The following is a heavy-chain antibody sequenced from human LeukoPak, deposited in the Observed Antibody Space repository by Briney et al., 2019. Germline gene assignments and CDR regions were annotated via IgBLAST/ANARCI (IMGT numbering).Heavy chain of an antibody. CDR1: GGSISSYY. CDR3: ARGLGSSGWTDFDY. J-gene: IGHJ4*02. Sequence: SETLSLTCTVSGGSISSYYWSWIRQPPGKGLEWIGYIYYSGSTNYNPSLKSRVTISVDTSKNQFSLKLSSVTAADTAVYYCARGLGSSGWTDFDYWGQGTLVTVSS. CDR2: IYYSGST. V-gene: IGHV4-59*01. D-gene: IGHD6-19*01.